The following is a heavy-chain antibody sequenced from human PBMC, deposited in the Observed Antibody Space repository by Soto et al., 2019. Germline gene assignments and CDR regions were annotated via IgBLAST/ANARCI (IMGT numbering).Heavy chain of an antibody. CDR2: IRYEGTNE. CDR1: GFTFSNYG. J-gene: IGHJ4*02. CDR3: ARERSHGSGTYNVPLDK. D-gene: IGHD3-10*01. V-gene: IGHV3-33*01. Sequence: QVQLVESGGGVVQPGRSLRLSCAASGFTFSNYGMHWVRLAPGKGLEWVATIRYEGTNEYYADSVKGKFTISRDNSKNTEHLQMHDQRAEETDVYYCARERSHGSGTYNVPLDKWGQGTLVTLSS.